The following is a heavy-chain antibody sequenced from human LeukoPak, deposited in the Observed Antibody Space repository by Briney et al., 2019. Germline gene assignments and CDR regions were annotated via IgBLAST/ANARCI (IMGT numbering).Heavy chain of an antibody. D-gene: IGHD4-11*01. V-gene: IGHV3-23*01. Sequence: GGSLRLSCAASGFTFSSYAMSWVRQAPGKGLEWVSAICGSGGSTYYADSVRGRFTISRDNSKNTLYLQMNSLRAEDTAVYYCAKDLQSNWFDPWGQGTLVTVSS. J-gene: IGHJ5*02. CDR2: ICGSGGST. CDR3: AKDLQSNWFDP. CDR1: GFTFSSYA.